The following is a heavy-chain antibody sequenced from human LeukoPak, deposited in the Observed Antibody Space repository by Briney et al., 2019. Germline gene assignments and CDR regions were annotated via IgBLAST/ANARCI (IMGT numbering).Heavy chain of an antibody. V-gene: IGHV4-59*01. CDR2: IYYSGST. D-gene: IGHD3-9*01. CDR1: GGSISSYY. J-gene: IGHJ3*02. CDR3: AGSYDILTGYTATIRPSVAFDI. Sequence: PSETLSLTCTVSGGSISSYYWSWIRQPPGKGLEWIGYIYYSGSTNYNPSLKSRVTISVDTSKNQFSLKLSSVTAADTAVYYCAGSYDILTGYTATIRPSVAFDIWGQGTMVTVSS.